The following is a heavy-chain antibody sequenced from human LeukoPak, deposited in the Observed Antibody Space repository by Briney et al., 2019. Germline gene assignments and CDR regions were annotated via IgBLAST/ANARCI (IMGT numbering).Heavy chain of an antibody. CDR1: GYTFTGYY. CDR3: ARVRTHWVTGYFDY. D-gene: IGHD7-27*01. CDR2: INPNSGGT. Sequence: ASVKVSCKASGYTFTGYYMHWVRQAPGQGLEWMGWINPNSGGTNYAQKFQGRVTMTRDTSISTAYMELSRLRSDDTAVYYCARVRTHWVTGYFDYWGQGTLVTVSS. V-gene: IGHV1-2*02. J-gene: IGHJ4*02.